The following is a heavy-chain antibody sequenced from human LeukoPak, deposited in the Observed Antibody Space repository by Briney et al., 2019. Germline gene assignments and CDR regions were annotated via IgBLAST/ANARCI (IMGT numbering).Heavy chain of an antibody. J-gene: IGHJ4*02. CDR2: IGGSGGST. CDR3: AKPYYYDSSGYQDY. V-gene: IGHV3-23*01. Sequence: GGSLRLSCAASGFTFSSYAMSWVRQAPGKGLEWVSAIGGSGGSTYYADSVKGRFTISRDNSKNTLYLQMNSLRAEDTAVYYCAKPYYYDSSGYQDYWGQGTLVTVSS. D-gene: IGHD3-22*01. CDR1: GFTFSSYA.